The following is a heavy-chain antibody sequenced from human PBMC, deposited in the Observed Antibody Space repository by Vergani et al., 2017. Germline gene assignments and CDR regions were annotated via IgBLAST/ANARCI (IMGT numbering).Heavy chain of an antibody. Sequence: EVQLLESGGGLVQPGGSLRLSCAASGFTFSSYAMSWVRQAPGKGLEWVSAISGSGGSTYYADSVKGRFTISRDNSKNTLYLQMNSLRAEDTAVYYCAEDPEYVWGSYRRDYWGQGTLVTVSS. V-gene: IGHV3-23*01. J-gene: IGHJ4*02. CDR2: ISGSGGST. CDR3: AEDPEYVWGSYRRDY. CDR1: GFTFSSYA. D-gene: IGHD3-16*02.